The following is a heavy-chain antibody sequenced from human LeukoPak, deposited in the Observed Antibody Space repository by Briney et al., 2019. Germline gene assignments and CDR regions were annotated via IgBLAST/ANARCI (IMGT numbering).Heavy chain of an antibody. J-gene: IGHJ4*02. Sequence: GGSLRLSCAASGFTFSSYAMSWVRQAPGKGLEWVSAISGSGGSTYYADSVKGRFTISRDNSKNTLYLQMNSLRAEDTAVYYCARSNYGGGGYCFDYWGQGTLVTVSS. CDR2: ISGSGGST. D-gene: IGHD4-11*01. CDR3: ARSNYGGGGYCFDY. CDR1: GFTFSSYA. V-gene: IGHV3-23*01.